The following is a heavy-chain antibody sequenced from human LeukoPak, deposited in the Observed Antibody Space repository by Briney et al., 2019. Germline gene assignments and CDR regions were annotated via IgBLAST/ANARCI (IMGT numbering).Heavy chain of an antibody. D-gene: IGHD2-15*01. Sequence: ASVKVSCKASGGTFSSYAISWVRQAPGQGLEWMGGIIPIFGTANYAQKFQGRVTITADESTSTAYMELSSLRSEDTAAYYCARDPGDCSGGSCYSGPENWFDPWGQGTLVTVSS. V-gene: IGHV1-69*13. CDR3: ARDPGDCSGGSCYSGPENWFDP. J-gene: IGHJ5*02. CDR1: GGTFSSYA. CDR2: IIPIFGTA.